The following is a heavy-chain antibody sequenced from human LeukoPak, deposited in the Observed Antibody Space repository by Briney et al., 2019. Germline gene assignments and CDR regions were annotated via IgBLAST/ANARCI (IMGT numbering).Heavy chain of an antibody. D-gene: IGHD6-19*01. V-gene: IGHV3-48*02. Sequence: GGSLRLSCAASGFTFSSYSMNWVRQAPGKGLEWVSYISTRSSTIYYADSVKGLFTISRDNAKNPLYLQMNSLRDEDTAVYCCARDYRSSSGWTVDYWGQGTLVTVSS. CDR1: GFTFSSYS. CDR2: ISTRSSTI. J-gene: IGHJ4*02. CDR3: ARDYRSSSGWTVDY.